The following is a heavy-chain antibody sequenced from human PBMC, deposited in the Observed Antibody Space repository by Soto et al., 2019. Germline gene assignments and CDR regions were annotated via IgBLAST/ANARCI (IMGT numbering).Heavy chain of an antibody. CDR1: GGTFNTYA. J-gene: IGHJ4*02. CDR2: VPPLSDSR. Sequence: QVQLVQSGAEVKEPGSSAKVSCQASGGTFNTYAVTWVRQAPGQGLEWVGGVPPLSDSRHYAPSVQGRVTITVDRSTNTVHLEMANLTFYDPDIYYCARGLGADYGRVLYWGQGTRITV. V-gene: IGHV1-69*06. D-gene: IGHD4-17*01. CDR3: ARGLGADYGRVLY.